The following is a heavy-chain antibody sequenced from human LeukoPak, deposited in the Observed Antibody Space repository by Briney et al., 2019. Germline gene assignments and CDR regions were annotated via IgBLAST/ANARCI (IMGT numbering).Heavy chain of an antibody. J-gene: IGHJ4*02. CDR1: GYTFTGYY. CDR3: ARGFDWLEYYFDY. V-gene: IGHV1-2*02. Sequence: VSVKVSCKASGYTFTGYYIHWVRQAPGQGLEWMGWINPDNGVTNYAQKFQGRVTITRDTSISTAYMELSRLRSDDTAVYHYARGFDWLEYYFDYWGQGTLVTVSS. CDR2: INPDNGVT. D-gene: IGHD3-9*01.